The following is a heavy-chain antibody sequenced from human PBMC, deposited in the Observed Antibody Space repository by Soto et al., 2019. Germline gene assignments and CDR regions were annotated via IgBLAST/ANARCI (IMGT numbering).Heavy chain of an antibody. D-gene: IGHD3-22*01. CDR2: IYYSGST. CDR1: GGSISSSSYY. J-gene: IGHJ4*02. CDR3: ARRRATYYYDSSGYYSTHRPFDY. Sequence: PSETLSLTCTVSGGSISSSSYYWGWILHPPGKGLEWIGSIYYSGSTYYNPSLKSRVTISVDTSKNQFSLKLSSVTAADTAVYYCARRRATYYYDSSGYYSTHRPFDYWGQGTLVTVSS. V-gene: IGHV4-39*01.